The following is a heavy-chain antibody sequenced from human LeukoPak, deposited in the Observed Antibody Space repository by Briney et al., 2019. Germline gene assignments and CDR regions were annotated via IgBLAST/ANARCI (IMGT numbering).Heavy chain of an antibody. V-gene: IGHV5-10-1*01. CDR3: ARQTLGGWFDP. CDR2: IDPSDSYT. CDR1: GYSFTSYW. Sequence: GESLKISCKGSGYSFTSYWINWVRQMPGRGLEWMGRIDPSDSYTNYSPSFQGHVTISADKSISTAYLQWSSLKASDIAIYYCARQTLGGWFDPWGQGTLVTVSS. J-gene: IGHJ5*02.